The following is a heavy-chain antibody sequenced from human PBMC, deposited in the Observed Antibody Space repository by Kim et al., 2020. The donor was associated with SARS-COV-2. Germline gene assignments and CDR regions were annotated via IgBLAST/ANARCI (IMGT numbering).Heavy chain of an antibody. V-gene: IGHV3-23*01. D-gene: IGHD6-19*01. CDR2: ISGSGGNT. CDR1: EIGFSVYA. CDR3: AEHTGSGWVLIQY. J-gene: IGHJ4*02. Sequence: GGSLRLSCAVSEIGFSVYAMTWVRQAPGKGLEWVSFISGSGGNTYYADSVKGRFTISRDNSKNMVYLQMNSLRPDDTAVYFCAEHTGSGWVLIQYWGQGTLVTVSS.